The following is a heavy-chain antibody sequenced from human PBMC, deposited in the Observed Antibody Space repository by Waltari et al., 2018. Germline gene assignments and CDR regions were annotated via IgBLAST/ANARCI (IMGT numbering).Heavy chain of an antibody. Sequence: QVQLVQSGAEVKKSGASVKVSCKASGYTFTDFFIHWVRQAPGQGLEWMGRINPNSGDTSYAQRFQGRVTKTGDTSITPAYLELTGLRSDDTAIYYCARSGGGTTTFGVAEWGQGSLVTVSS. V-gene: IGHV1-2*06. D-gene: IGHD3-3*01. CDR2: INPNSGDT. J-gene: IGHJ4*02. CDR1: GYTFTDFF. CDR3: ARSGGGTTTFGVAE.